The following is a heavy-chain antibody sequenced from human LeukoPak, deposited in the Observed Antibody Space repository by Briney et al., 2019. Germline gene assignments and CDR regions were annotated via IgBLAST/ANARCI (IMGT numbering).Heavy chain of an antibody. J-gene: IGHJ3*02. V-gene: IGHV4-34*01. CDR3: ARDRGGSYSSDAFDI. D-gene: IGHD1-26*01. Sequence: SETLSLTCAVYGGSSSGYYWSWIRQPPGKGLEWIGEINHSGSTNYNPSLKSRVTISVDTSKNQFSLKLSSVTAADTAVYYCARDRGGSYSSDAFDIWGQGTMVTVSS. CDR1: GGSSSGYY. CDR2: INHSGST.